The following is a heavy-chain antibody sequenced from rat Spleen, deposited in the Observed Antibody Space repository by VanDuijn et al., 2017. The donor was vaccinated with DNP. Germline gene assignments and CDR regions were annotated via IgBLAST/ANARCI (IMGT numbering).Heavy chain of an antibody. D-gene: IGHD1-2*01. CDR3: ARDRGSYIYDYVMDA. V-gene: IGHV2-45*01. Sequence: QVQLKESGPGLVQPSQTLSLTCTVSGFSLTGYNVHWVRQPPGKGLEWMGVMWSGGSTDYNSALKSRLSISRDTSKNQVFLKRNSLQSEDTTTYYCARDRGSYIYDYVMDAWGQGASVTVSS. CDR1: GFSLTGYN. CDR2: MWSGGST. J-gene: IGHJ4*01.